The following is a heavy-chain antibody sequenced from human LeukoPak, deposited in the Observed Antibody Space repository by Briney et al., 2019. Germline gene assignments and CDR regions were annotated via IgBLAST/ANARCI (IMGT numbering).Heavy chain of an antibody. Sequence: ASVKVACEASGFTFTPYYMHWVRQAPGQGLEWMGWINPNSGGTNYAQKFQGRVTMTRDTSISTAYMELSRLRSDDTAVYYCARGESPVTASSDYWGQGTLVTVSS. CDR3: ARGESPVTASSDY. V-gene: IGHV1-2*02. J-gene: IGHJ4*02. D-gene: IGHD3-10*01. CDR1: GFTFTPYY. CDR2: INPNSGGT.